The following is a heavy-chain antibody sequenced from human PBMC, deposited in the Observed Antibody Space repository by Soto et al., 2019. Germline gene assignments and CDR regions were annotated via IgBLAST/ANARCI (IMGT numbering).Heavy chain of an antibody. Sequence: QVQLVQSGAEVKKPGASVKVSCKASGYTFTSYGINWVRQAPGQGLEWLGWISPYDGYTNYAQILQGRVYMTTDTSTQTSYTQLRSLRSDDTAMYYCAIGGHYDRSGSRNPYYRMNVWGQGTTVTVSS. J-gene: IGHJ6*02. D-gene: IGHD3-22*01. V-gene: IGHV1-18*01. CDR3: AIGGHYDRSGSRNPYYRMNV. CDR2: ISPYDGYT. CDR1: GYTFTSYG.